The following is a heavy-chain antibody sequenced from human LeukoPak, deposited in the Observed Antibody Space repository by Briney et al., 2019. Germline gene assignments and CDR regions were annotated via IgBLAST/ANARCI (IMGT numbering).Heavy chain of an antibody. Sequence: PGGSLRLSCAASGFTFSSYEMNWVRQAPGKGLEWVSYISSSGSTIYYADSVKGRFTISRDNAKNSLYLQMNSLRAEDTAVYYCAKSPGVLPYGMDVWGQGTTVTVSS. D-gene: IGHD2-8*02. CDR1: GFTFSSYE. CDR3: AKSPGVLPYGMDV. CDR2: ISSSGSTI. J-gene: IGHJ6*02. V-gene: IGHV3-48*03.